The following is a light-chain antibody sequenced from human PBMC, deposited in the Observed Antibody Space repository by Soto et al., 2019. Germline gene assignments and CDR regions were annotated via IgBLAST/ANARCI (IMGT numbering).Light chain of an antibody. J-gene: IGKJ1*01. Sequence: MTQSPSSLSASLGDRVTITCQASQSVRSNLAWYQQKPGQAPRLLIYGASTRATGIPARFSGSGSGTEFTLSIGSLQSEDFAVYYCQQYNNWPPTFGQGTKVDIK. CDR3: QQYNNWPPT. V-gene: IGKV3-15*01. CDR1: QSVRSN. CDR2: GAS.